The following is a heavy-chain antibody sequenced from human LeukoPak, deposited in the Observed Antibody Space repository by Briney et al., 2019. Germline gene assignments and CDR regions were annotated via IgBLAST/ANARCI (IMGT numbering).Heavy chain of an antibody. CDR2: ISYDGSNK. CDR1: EFTFSSYA. V-gene: IGHV3-30-3*01. Sequence: GRSLRLSCAASEFTFSSYAMHWVRQAPGKGLEWVAVISYDGSNKYYADSVKGRFTISRDNSKNTLYLQMNSLRAEDTAVYYCARDGYQRADFWSGYPRGWSNYYMDVWGKGTTVTVSS. D-gene: IGHD3-3*01. CDR3: ARDGYQRADFWSGYPRGWSNYYMDV. J-gene: IGHJ6*03.